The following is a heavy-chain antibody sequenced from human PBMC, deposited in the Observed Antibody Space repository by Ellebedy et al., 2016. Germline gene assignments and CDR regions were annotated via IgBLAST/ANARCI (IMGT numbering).Heavy chain of an antibody. J-gene: IGHJ4*02. CDR3: ARELRWFEEPRYDH. CDR1: GASISSSSYT. Sequence: GSLRLXXTVSGASISSSSYTWGWIRQPPGKGLEWIASISDRGTTYYNPSLKSRATISLDTSKNQFSLRLNSLTAADTAIYYCARELRWFEEPRYDHWGQGTQVIVSS. CDR2: ISDRGTT. D-gene: IGHD3-10*01. V-gene: IGHV4-39*07.